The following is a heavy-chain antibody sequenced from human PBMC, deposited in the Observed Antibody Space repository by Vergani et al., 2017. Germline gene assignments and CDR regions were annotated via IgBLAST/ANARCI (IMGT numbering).Heavy chain of an antibody. J-gene: IGHJ4*01. CDR3: VKEKIDLGAYFFDS. CDR1: GFTFSNSA. Sequence: EVHLLESGGGLVQSGGSLRLSCAASGFTFSNSAVSWVRQAPGGGLAWVSSIGGPGLRTYYADSVKGRFSIPRDNSQNTVFLQMHSLRAEDPAIYFCVKEKIDLGAYFFDSWGHGILVAVSS. D-gene: IGHD2/OR15-2a*01. CDR2: IGGPGLRT. V-gene: IGHV3-23*01.